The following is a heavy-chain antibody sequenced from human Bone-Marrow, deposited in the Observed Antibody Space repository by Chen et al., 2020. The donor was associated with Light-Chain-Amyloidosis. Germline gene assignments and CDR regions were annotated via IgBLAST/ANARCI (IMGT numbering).Heavy chain of an antibody. CDR3: ARRRDGYNFDY. Sequence: EVQLAQSGPEVKTPGESLKISCTGSGYTFPNYWIGWVRQMPGKGLEWMGVIYPDDSDARYSPSFEGQVTISADKSITTAYLQWRSLKASDTAMYYCARRRDGYNFDYWGQGTLVTVSS. CDR2: IYPDDSDA. J-gene: IGHJ4*02. V-gene: IGHV5-51*01. D-gene: IGHD5-12*01. CDR1: GYTFPNYW.